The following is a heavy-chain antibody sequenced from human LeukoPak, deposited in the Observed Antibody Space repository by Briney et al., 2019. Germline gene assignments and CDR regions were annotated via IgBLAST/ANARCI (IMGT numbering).Heavy chain of an antibody. Sequence: PGGSLRLSCAAPGFTFSNYNMNWVRQAPGKGLEWISSITSTSSYKFYADSVKGRFTISRDNAQNSLYLQMNSLRAEDTAVYYCATSPGLGYSTSLTGVDYWGQGTLVTVSS. CDR1: GFTFSNYN. CDR2: ITSTSSYK. D-gene: IGHD6-6*01. J-gene: IGHJ4*02. CDR3: ATSPGLGYSTSLTGVDY. V-gene: IGHV3-21*01.